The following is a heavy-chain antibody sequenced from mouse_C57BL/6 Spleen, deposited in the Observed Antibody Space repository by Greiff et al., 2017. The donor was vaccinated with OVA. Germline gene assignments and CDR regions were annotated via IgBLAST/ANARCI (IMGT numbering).Heavy chain of an antibody. CDR3: ASSVVAEGYAMDY. CDR1: GFTFSSYG. J-gene: IGHJ4*01. D-gene: IGHD1-1*01. V-gene: IGHV5-6*02. Sequence: DVKLVESGGDLVKPGGSLKLSCAASGFTFSSYGMSWVRQTPDKRLEWVATISSGGSYTYYPDSVKGRFTISRDNAKNTLYLQMSSLKSEDTAMYYCASSVVAEGYAMDYWGQGTSVTVSS. CDR2: ISSGGSYT.